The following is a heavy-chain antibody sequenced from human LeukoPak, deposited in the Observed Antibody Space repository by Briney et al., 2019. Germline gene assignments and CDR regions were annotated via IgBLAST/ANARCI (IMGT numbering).Heavy chain of an antibody. Sequence: GRSLRLSCAASGFTFSSYGMHWVRQAPGKGLEWVAVISYDGSNKYYADSVKGRFTISRDNSKNTLYLQMNSLRAEDTAVYYCVNYDILTGYYPPDAFDIWGQGTMVTVSS. D-gene: IGHD3-9*01. CDR1: GFTFSSYG. CDR3: VNYDILTGYYPPDAFDI. V-gene: IGHV3-30*18. J-gene: IGHJ3*02. CDR2: ISYDGSNK.